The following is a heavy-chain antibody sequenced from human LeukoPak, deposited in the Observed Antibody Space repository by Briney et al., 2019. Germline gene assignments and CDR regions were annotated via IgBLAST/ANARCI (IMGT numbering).Heavy chain of an antibody. CDR2: ISGSGGST. CDR3: AKGRGYSGYDRRGFDY. J-gene: IGHJ4*02. D-gene: IGHD5-12*01. V-gene: IGHV3-23*01. CDR1: GFTFSSYW. Sequence: GGSLRLSCAASGFTFSSYWMSWVRQAPGKGLEWVSAISGSGGSTYYADSVKGRFTISRDNSKNTLYLQMNSLRAEDTAVYYCAKGRGYSGYDRRGFDYWGQGTLVTVSS.